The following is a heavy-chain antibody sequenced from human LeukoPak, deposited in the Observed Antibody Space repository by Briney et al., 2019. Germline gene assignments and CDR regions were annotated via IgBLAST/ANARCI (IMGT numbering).Heavy chain of an antibody. CDR2: IYYSGST. CDR1: GGSISSYY. V-gene: IGHV4-59*12. Sequence: SETLSLTCTVSGGSISSYYWSWIRQPPGKGLEWIGYIYYSGSTNYNPSLKSRVTISVDTSKNQFSLKLSSVTAADMAVYYCAREDTAMVSYYYYYYMDVWGKGTTVTVSS. J-gene: IGHJ6*03. CDR3: AREDTAMVSYYYYYYMDV. D-gene: IGHD5-18*01.